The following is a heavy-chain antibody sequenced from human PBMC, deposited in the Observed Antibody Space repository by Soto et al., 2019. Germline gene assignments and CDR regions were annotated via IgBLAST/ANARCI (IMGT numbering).Heavy chain of an antibody. D-gene: IGHD5-12*01. CDR1: GGSFSGYY. CDR2: INQSGST. J-gene: IGHJ4*02. V-gene: IGHV4-34*01. CDR3: AGGVHSGYAGIFDL. Sequence: PSETLSLTCTVSGGSFSGYYWTWIRQSPGKGLEWIGEINQSGSTNNNPSLKSRVTISVDTSKNQFSLKLSSVTAADTAVYYCAGGVHSGYAGIFDLWGRGTLVTGSS.